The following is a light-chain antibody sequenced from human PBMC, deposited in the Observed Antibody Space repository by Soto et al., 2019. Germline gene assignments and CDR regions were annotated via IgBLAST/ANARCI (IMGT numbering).Light chain of an antibody. CDR2: DAS. J-gene: IGKJ1*01. V-gene: IGKV1-5*01. CDR1: QSISSW. CDR3: QQYNSYPKT. Sequence: DIQMTQSPSTLSASVGDRVTITCRASQSISSWLAWYQQKPGKAPKLLIYDASSLESGVPSRFSGSGSGTEFTLTISRLQPDDFATSYCQQYNSYPKTFGQGTKV.